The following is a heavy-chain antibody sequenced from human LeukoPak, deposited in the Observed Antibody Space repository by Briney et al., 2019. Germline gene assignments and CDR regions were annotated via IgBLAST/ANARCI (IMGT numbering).Heavy chain of an antibody. Sequence: GGSLRLSCAASGFTVSSNYMSWVRQAPGKGLEWVSVIYSGGTTYYADSVKGRFTISRDNSKNTLYLQMNTLRAEDTAVYYCASAQLSTIFGVVHTPLDYWGQGTLVTVSS. J-gene: IGHJ4*02. V-gene: IGHV3-53*01. D-gene: IGHD3-3*01. CDR3: ASAQLSTIFGVVHTPLDY. CDR1: GFTVSSNY. CDR2: IYSGGTT.